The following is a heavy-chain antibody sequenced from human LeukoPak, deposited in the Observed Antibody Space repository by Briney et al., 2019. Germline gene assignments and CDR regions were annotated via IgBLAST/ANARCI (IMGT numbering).Heavy chain of an antibody. CDR3: ARDHRYAFDN. D-gene: IGHD5-12*01. CDR2: VVIDSGNT. CDR1: GFTFNDYS. V-gene: IGHV3-48*04. Sequence: GGSLRLSCAASGFTFNDYSMNWVRQAPGKGLEWISYVVIDSGNTKYADSVKGRFTISGDSAKNSVFLQMNNLRVEDTAVYYCARDHRYAFDNWGQGTLVTVSS. J-gene: IGHJ4*02.